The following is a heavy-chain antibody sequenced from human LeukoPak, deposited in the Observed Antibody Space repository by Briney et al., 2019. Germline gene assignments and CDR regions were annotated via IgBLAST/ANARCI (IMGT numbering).Heavy chain of an antibody. CDR3: VREASTLDY. V-gene: IGHV3-23*01. J-gene: IGHJ4*02. Sequence: PGGSLRLSCAASGFTFSSFAMSWVRQASGKGLEWVSVISGDGGTTHYADSVKGRFTISRDNSKNTLYLQWNSLRAEDTAVYYCVREASTLDYWGQGTLVTVSS. CDR1: GFTFSSFA. CDR2: ISGDGGTT.